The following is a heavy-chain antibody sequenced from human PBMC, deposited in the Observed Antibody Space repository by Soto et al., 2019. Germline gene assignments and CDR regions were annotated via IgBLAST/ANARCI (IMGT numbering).Heavy chain of an antibody. CDR2: INAGNGNT. Sequence: ASVKVSCKASGYTFTSYAMHWVRQAPGQRLEWMGWINAGNGNTKYSQKFQGRVTITRDTSASTAYMELSSLRSEDTAVYYCALRFLEWLSSSGEYYMDVWGKGTTVTVSS. CDR1: GYTFTSYA. V-gene: IGHV1-3*01. J-gene: IGHJ6*03. CDR3: ALRFLEWLSSSGEYYMDV. D-gene: IGHD3-3*01.